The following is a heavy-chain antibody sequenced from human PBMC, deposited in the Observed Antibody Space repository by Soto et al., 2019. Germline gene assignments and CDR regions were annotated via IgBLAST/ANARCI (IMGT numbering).Heavy chain of an antibody. D-gene: IGHD1-1*01. Sequence: EVQLVESGGGLVKPGGSLSLSCAASGFSFSTSTMNWVRQAPGKGLEFVSSIGRTGIDRYYIDSVKGRFTISRDNAQNSLYLQMNRLRAEDTALYYCVCDDNRRYWGQGNLVNVSS. CDR3: VCDDNRRY. CDR1: GFSFSTST. V-gene: IGHV3-21*01. J-gene: IGHJ4*02. CDR2: IGRTGIDR.